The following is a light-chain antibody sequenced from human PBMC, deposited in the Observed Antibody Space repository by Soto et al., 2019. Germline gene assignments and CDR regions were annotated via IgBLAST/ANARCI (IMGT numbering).Light chain of an antibody. J-gene: IGKJ1*01. CDR1: QTVSSNY. V-gene: IGKV3-20*01. Sequence: IVLTQSPGTLSLSPWERATLSCRASQTVSSNYLAWYQQRPGQAPRLLIYDASTRATGTPDRFSGSGSGTDFTLTINRLEPEDFAVYYCQVYAGSHLWTFGQGTKVDIK. CDR3: QVYAGSHLWT. CDR2: DAS.